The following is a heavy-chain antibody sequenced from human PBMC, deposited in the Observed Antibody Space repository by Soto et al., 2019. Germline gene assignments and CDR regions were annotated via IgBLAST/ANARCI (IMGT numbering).Heavy chain of an antibody. CDR2: INHSGST. Sequence: PSETLSLTCAVYGGSFSGYYWSWIRQPPGKGLEWIGEINHSGSTNYNPSLKSRVTISVDTSKNQFSLKLSSVTAADTAVYYCAAYFTLSPSREYFQHWGQGTLVTVSS. J-gene: IGHJ1*01. D-gene: IGHD1-26*01. CDR1: GGSFSGYY. CDR3: AAYFTLSPSREYFQH. V-gene: IGHV4-34*01.